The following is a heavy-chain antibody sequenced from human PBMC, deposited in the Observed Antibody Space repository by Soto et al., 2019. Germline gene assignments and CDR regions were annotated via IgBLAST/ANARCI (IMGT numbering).Heavy chain of an antibody. D-gene: IGHD2-8*01. J-gene: IGHJ2*01. CDR1: GFTFSDHY. CDR3: ARGYCSNGVCYRYIDL. CDR2: TRNKANSYTT. V-gene: IGHV3-72*01. Sequence: GGSLRLSCAASGFTFSDHYMDWVRQAPGKGLEWVGRTRNKANSYTTEYAASVKGRFTISRDDSKNSLYLQMNSLKTEDTAVYYCARGYCSNGVCYRYIDLWGRGTLITVSS.